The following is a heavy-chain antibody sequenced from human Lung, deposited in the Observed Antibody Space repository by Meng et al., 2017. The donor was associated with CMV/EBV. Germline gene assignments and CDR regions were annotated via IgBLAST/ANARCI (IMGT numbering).Heavy chain of an antibody. Sequence: SXXVSXXAFGYRFSTYDINWVRQAPGQGLEWVGWMNPHTGETGYPQKFQGRVTITRDTSINTAYMELRSLRSDDTGVYYCARGLGKGCSSIDCSVGKSDWFDPWXQGXLVTVSS. CDR2: MNPHTGET. D-gene: IGHD2-2*01. CDR1: GYRFSTYD. J-gene: IGHJ5*02. CDR3: ARGLGKGCSSIDCSVGKSDWFDP. V-gene: IGHV1-8*01.